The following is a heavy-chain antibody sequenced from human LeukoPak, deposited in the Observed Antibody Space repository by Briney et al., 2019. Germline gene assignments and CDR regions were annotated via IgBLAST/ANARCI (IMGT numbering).Heavy chain of an antibody. V-gene: IGHV4-34*01. Sequence: SGTLSLTCAVYGGSFSGYYWSWIRQPPGKGLEWIGEINHSGSTNYNPSLKSRVTISVDTSKNQFSLKLSSVTAADTAVYYCARGTTVTYYYYYYYYMDVWGKGTTVTVSS. D-gene: IGHD4-17*01. CDR2: INHSGST. CDR3: ARGTTVTYYYYYYYYMDV. CDR1: GGSFSGYY. J-gene: IGHJ6*03.